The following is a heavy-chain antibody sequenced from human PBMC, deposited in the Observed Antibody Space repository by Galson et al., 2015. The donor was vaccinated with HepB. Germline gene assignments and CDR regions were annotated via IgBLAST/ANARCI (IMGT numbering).Heavy chain of an antibody. CDR3: ARVMVRGTHCLDV. Sequence: QSGAEVKKPGESLKISCQGSRDGFTGYWIAWVRQMPGKGLEWMGIIYPGDSDAKYSPSFKGHVTFSADKSTITAYLQWSSLTVADSAIYYCARVMVRGTHCLDVWGQGTTVTVSS. V-gene: IGHV5-51*01. J-gene: IGHJ6*02. D-gene: IGHD3-10*01. CDR1: RDGFTGYW. CDR2: IYPGDSDA.